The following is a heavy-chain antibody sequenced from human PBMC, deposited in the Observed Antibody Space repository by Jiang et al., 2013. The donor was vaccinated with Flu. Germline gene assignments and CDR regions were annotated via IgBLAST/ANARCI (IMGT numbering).Heavy chain of an antibody. D-gene: IGHD3-9*01. CDR2: ISSSSSYI. CDR1: GFTFSSYS. J-gene: IGHJ6*02. CDR3: ARDLGETGYYEGRWGMDV. V-gene: IGHV3-21*01. Sequence: GGSLRLSCAASGFTFSSYSMNWVRQAPGKGLEWVSSISSSSSYIYYADSVKGRFTISRDNAKNSLYLQMNSLRAEDTAVYYCARDLGETGYYEGRWGMDVWGQGTTVTVSS.